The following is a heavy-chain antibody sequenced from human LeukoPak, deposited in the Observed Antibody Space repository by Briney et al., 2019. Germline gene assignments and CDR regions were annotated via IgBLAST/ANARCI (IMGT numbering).Heavy chain of an antibody. J-gene: IGHJ4*02. V-gene: IGHV4-34*01. Sequence: SETLSLTCAVYGGSFSGYYWSWIRQPPGKGLEWVGEINHSGSTNYNPSLKSRVTISVDTSKNQFSLKLSSVTAADTAVYYCATLQVFSPDYWGQGTLVTVSS. D-gene: IGHD3-9*01. CDR3: ATLQVFSPDY. CDR2: INHSGST. CDR1: GGSFSGYY.